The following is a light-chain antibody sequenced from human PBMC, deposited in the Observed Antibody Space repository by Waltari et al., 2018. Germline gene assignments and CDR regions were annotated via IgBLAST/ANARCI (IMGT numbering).Light chain of an antibody. V-gene: IGKV3D-20*01. CDR2: DTS. Sequence: EIVLMQSPATLSLSPGDRATLSCGASQSVSSGYLAWSQQKPGRAPRLLIYDTSTRATGVPDRFRGSGSGREFALSISRLEPEDFAVYYCQQYGDSPRTFGQGTKVEIK. CDR3: QQYGDSPRT. J-gene: IGKJ1*01. CDR1: QSVSSGY.